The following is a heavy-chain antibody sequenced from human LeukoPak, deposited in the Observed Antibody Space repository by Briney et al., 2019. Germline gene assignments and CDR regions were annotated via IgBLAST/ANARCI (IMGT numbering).Heavy chain of an antibody. V-gene: IGHV1-2*02. CDR1: GYTFTGYY. D-gene: IGHD4-17*01. CDR3: ASCYGDYGWFDP. Sequence: ASVKVSCTASGYTFTGYYMHWVRQAPGQGLEWMGWINPNSGGTNYAQKFQGRVTMTRDTSISTAYMELSRLRSDDTAVYYCASCYGDYGWFDPWGQGTLVTVSS. J-gene: IGHJ5*02. CDR2: INPNSGGT.